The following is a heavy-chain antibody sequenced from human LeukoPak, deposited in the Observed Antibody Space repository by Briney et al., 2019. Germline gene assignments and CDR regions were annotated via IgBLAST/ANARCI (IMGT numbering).Heavy chain of an antibody. J-gene: IGHJ4*02. D-gene: IGHD1-26*01. CDR2: ISGSGGST. CDR3: ARIIGISGTYPTDY. CDR1: GFIFSNYA. Sequence: GGSLRLSCAASGFIFSNYAMSWVRQAPGKGLEWVSGISGSGGSTVYVDFVKGRFTISRDNSKNIMYLQMNSLRAEDTAVYYCARIIGISGTYPTDYWGQGTLVTVSS. V-gene: IGHV3-23*01.